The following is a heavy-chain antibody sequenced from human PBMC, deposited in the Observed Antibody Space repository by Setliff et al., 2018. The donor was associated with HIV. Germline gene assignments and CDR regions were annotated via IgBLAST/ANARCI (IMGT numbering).Heavy chain of an antibody. CDR1: GHTFASYG. D-gene: IGHD3-9*01. CDR2: ITAYNANT. CDR3: ARAFQHFEYAFDI. J-gene: IGHJ3*02. V-gene: IGHV1-18*01. Sequence: GASVKVSCKASGHTFASYGITWVRQAPGQGLEWMGWITAYNANTRYAQKFEGRVTMTTDTSTSTAYMELRSLRSDDTAVYYCARAFQHFEYAFDIWGQGTMVTVSS.